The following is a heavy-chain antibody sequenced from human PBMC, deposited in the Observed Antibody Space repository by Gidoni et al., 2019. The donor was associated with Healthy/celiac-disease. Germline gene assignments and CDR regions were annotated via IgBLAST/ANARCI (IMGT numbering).Heavy chain of an antibody. CDR1: GFTSSSYS. CDR3: ARLYSSSSRWFDP. CDR2: ISSSSSYI. V-gene: IGHV3-21*01. J-gene: IGHJ5*02. Sequence: EVQLVESGGGLVKPGGSLRLSCAASGFTSSSYSMNWVRQAPGKGLEWVSSISSSSSYIYYADSVKGRFTISRDNAKNSLYLQMNSLGAEDTAVYYCARLYSSSSRWFDPWGQGTLVTVSS. D-gene: IGHD6-6*01.